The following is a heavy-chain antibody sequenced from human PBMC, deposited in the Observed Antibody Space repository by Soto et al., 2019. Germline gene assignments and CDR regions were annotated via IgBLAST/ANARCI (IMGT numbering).Heavy chain of an antibody. D-gene: IGHD1-1*01. CDR3: VEGWNDF. Sequence: HLVESGGDLVKPGGSLRLSCAASGFMFSSAWMSWVRQAPGKGLEWVGRIKSKRDGGTTDYAPHVKGRFVISRDDSKHTLYLQMNSLKTDYTAVYYCVEGWNDFWGQGTLVAVSS. CDR1: GFMFSSAW. V-gene: IGHV3-15*01. CDR2: IKSKRDGGTT. J-gene: IGHJ4*02.